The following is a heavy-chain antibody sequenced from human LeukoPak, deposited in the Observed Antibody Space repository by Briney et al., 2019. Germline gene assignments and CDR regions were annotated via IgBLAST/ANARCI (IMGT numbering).Heavy chain of an antibody. D-gene: IGHD4-23*01. J-gene: IGHJ4*02. CDR2: ISYDGSNK. Sequence: GRSLRLSCAASGFTFSSYGMHWVRQAPGKGLEWVAVISYDGSNKYYADSVKGRFTISRDNSKNTLYLQMNSLRAEDTAVYYCANLPCGGNLYFDSWGQGTLVTVSS. CDR3: ANLPCGGNLYFDS. V-gene: IGHV3-30*18. CDR1: GFTFSSYG.